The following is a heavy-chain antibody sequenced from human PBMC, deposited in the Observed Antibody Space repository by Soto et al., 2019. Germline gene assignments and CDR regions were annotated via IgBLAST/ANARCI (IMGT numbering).Heavy chain of an antibody. CDR2: IWPDRRKN. J-gene: IGHJ4*02. CDR3: VRDSQWSWPE. CDR1: GFTFSTSW. V-gene: IGHV3-7*03. D-gene: IGHD2-21*01. Sequence: EVQLVESGGGLVQPGGSLRLSCAASGFTFSTSWMAWVRQAPGRGLEWVDNIWPDRRKNYSVKAVKGRFTISRDKTKNSAYLPVNSLRADDRAVYYCVRDSQWSWPEWGQGTLVTVSS.